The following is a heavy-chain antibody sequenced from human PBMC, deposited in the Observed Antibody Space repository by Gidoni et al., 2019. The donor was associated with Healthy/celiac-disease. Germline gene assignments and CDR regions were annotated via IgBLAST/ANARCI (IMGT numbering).Heavy chain of an antibody. J-gene: IGHJ5*02. CDR1: GYSISSGYY. Sequence: QVQLQESGPGLVTPSETLSLTCAVSGYSISSGYYWGWIRQPPGKGLEWIGSIYHSGSTYYNPSLKSRVTISVDTSKNQFSLKLSSVTAADTAVYYCARVITMVQGVPSRWFDPWGQGTLVTVSS. CDR2: IYHSGST. D-gene: IGHD3-10*01. CDR3: ARVITMVQGVPSRWFDP. V-gene: IGHV4-38-2*01.